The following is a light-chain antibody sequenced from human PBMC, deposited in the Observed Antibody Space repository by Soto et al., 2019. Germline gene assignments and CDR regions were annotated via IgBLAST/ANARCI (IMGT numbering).Light chain of an antibody. Sequence: DIQMTQFPSTLSASVGDRVTITCRASQTTNTWLAWYQQKPGTAPKLLIYDASSLEGGVPSRLSASGSGTEVTLTISSLQPDDLATYYCQQYISYPYTFGQGTKVEIK. V-gene: IGKV1-5*01. CDR2: DAS. J-gene: IGKJ2*01. CDR1: QTTNTW. CDR3: QQYISYPYT.